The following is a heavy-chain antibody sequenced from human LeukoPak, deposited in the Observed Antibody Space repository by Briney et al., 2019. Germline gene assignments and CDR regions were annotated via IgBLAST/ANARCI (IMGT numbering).Heavy chain of an antibody. V-gene: IGHV1-18*01. J-gene: IGHJ4*02. CDR2: MSAYNGNT. CDR3: ARDPGGSYSPPDY. D-gene: IGHD1-26*01. Sequence: ASVKVSCKASGYTFTSYGISWVRQAPGRGLEWMGWMSAYNGNTNYAQNIQGRVPMTTDTSTTTAYMELRSLKSDDTAMYYCARDPGGSYSPPDYWGQGTLVTVSS. CDR1: GYTFTSYG.